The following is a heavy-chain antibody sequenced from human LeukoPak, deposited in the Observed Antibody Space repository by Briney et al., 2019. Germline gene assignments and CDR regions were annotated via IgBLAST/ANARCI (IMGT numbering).Heavy chain of an antibody. V-gene: IGHV3-21*01. CDR1: GFTFSSFN. Sequence: GGSLRLSCAASGFTFSSFNMNWVRQAPGKGLEWVSSISSGSDYIFDADSVKGRFTISRDNAKNSLFLHMNSLRVDDTAIYFCARARVDYLTDYWGQGTLVTVSS. J-gene: IGHJ4*02. D-gene: IGHD2/OR15-2a*01. CDR3: ARARVDYLTDY. CDR2: ISSGSDYI.